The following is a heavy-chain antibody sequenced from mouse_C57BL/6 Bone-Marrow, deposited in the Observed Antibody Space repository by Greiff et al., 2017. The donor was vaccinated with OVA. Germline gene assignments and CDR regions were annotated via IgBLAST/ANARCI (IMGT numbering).Heavy chain of an antibody. Sequence: EVQRVESEGGLVQPGSSMKLSCTASGFTFSDYYMAWVRQVPEKGLEWVANINYDGSSTYYLDSLKSRFIISRDNAKNILYLQMSSLKSEDTATYYCARDPIRYGSSYWYFDVWGTGTTVTVSS. V-gene: IGHV5-16*01. CDR3: ARDPIRYGSSYWYFDV. CDR1: GFTFSDYY. CDR2: INYDGSST. D-gene: IGHD1-1*01. J-gene: IGHJ1*03.